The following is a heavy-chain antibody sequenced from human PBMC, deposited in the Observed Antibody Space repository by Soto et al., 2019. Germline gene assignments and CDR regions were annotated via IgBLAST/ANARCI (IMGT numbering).Heavy chain of an antibody. CDR3: ARDQIAAAMYNWFDP. D-gene: IGHD6-13*01. Sequence: ASGKVSCKASGYTFTSYAMHWVRQAPGQRLEWMGWINAGNGNTKYSQKFQGRVTITRDTSASTAYMELSSLRSEDTAVYYCARDQIAAAMYNWFDPWGQGTLVTVSS. CDR2: INAGNGNT. CDR1: GYTFTSYA. J-gene: IGHJ5*02. V-gene: IGHV1-3*01.